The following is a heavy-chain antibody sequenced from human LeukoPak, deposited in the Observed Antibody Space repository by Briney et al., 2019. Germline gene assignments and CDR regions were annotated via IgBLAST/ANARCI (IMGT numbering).Heavy chain of an antibody. J-gene: IGHJ4*02. CDR1: GFTFSNYS. Sequence: GGSLRLSCAAPGFTFSNYSMNWVRQAPGKGLEWVSYISSSSSTIYYADSWKGRFTLSRDNAKKPLYLNMNSLRGEDTAVNYCARETPDYDWGQGTLVTVSS. CDR3: ARETPDYD. D-gene: IGHD1-14*01. CDR2: ISSSSSTI. V-gene: IGHV3-48*01.